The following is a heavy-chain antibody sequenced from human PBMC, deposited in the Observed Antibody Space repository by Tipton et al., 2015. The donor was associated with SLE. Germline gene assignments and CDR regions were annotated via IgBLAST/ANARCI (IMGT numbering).Heavy chain of an antibody. Sequence: TLSLTCTVSGGSISTYYWSWIRQPPGKGLEWIGYMFYSGSTNYNPSLKSRVIISLDTSKSQFSLRLRSVTPADTAVYYCARGSEGDYSNLYDLWGQGSLVTVSS. D-gene: IGHD4-11*01. CDR1: GGSISTYY. V-gene: IGHV4-59*01. CDR3: ARGSEGDYSNLYDL. CDR2: MFYSGST. J-gene: IGHJ1*01.